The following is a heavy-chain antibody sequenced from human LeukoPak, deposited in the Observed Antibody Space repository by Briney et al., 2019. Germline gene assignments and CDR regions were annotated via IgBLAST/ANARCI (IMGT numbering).Heavy chain of an antibody. CDR1: GYTFTSYA. CDR3: ARDHPQDAQRIDY. J-gene: IGHJ4*02. Sequence: DSVKVSCKASGYTFTSYAISWVRQAPGQGLEWMGWISADNGNTDYAQRFQGRVTMTTDTSTSTAYMELSRLRSDDTAVYYCARDHPQDAQRIDYWGQGTLVTVSS. CDR2: ISADNGNT. V-gene: IGHV1-18*01.